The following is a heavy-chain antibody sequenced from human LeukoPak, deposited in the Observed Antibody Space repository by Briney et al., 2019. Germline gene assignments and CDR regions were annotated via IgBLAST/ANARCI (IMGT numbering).Heavy chain of an antibody. CDR1: GFTVSGNY. CDR2: IYSGGST. Sequence: GGSLRLSCAASGFTVSGNYMSWVRQAPGKGLEWVSVIYSGGSTYYADSVRGRFTISRDNSKNTLYLQMNSLRAEDTAVYYCASDFGEYYYYGMDVWGQGTTVTVSS. V-gene: IGHV3-53*01. D-gene: IGHD3-10*01. J-gene: IGHJ6*02. CDR3: ASDFGEYYYYGMDV.